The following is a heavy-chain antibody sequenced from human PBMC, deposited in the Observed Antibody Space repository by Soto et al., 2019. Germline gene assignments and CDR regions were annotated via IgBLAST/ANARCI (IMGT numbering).Heavy chain of an antibody. V-gene: IGHV1-18*01. CDR1: GHTFSHYG. D-gene: IGHD1-26*01. CDR2: ISAYNGNR. Sequence: ASVKVSCKASGHTFSHYGSGWVRQAPGQGLEWMGWISAYNGNRHFAEGLRGRITMTTNTTTSTADMELRSLSSDDTAVYYCARGGQECSNSGCGYIYEGMDVWGQWTTVTVSS. J-gene: IGHJ6*02. CDR3: ARGGQECSNSGCGYIYEGMDV.